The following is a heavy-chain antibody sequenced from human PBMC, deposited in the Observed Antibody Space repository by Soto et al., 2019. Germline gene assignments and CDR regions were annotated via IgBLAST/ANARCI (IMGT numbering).Heavy chain of an antibody. Sequence: EVQLVESGGGLVKPGGSLRLSCAASGFTFSSYSMNWVRQAPGKGLEWVSSISSSSSYIYYADSVKGRFTISRDNAKNSLYRQMNSLRAEDTAVYYCARDWFGSGTFDYWGQGTLVTVSS. CDR1: GFTFSSYS. V-gene: IGHV3-21*01. D-gene: IGHD3-10*01. CDR2: ISSSSSYI. CDR3: ARDWFGSGTFDY. J-gene: IGHJ4*02.